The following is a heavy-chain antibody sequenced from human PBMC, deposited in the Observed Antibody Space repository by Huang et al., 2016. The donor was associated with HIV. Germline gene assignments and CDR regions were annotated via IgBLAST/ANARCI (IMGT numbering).Heavy chain of an antibody. CDR1: GYTFTGYY. Sequence: QVQLVQSGAEVKKPGASVKVSCKAYGYTFTGYYMHWVRQAPGQGLEWMVWINPRSGGTTNAQKLQGRVTMTRDTSISTAYMELSRLRSDDTAVYYCAREVVSATGYYYYGMDVWGQGTTVTVSS. CDR2: INPRSGGT. J-gene: IGHJ6*02. CDR3: AREVVSATGYYYYGMDV. D-gene: IGHD2-15*01. V-gene: IGHV1-2*02.